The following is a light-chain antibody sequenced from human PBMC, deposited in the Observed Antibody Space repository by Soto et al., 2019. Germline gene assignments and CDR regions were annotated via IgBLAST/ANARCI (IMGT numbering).Light chain of an antibody. CDR3: AAWDDRLRGVV. CDR1: SSNIGSNY. Sequence: QSVLTQPPSASGTPGQRVTISCSGSSSNIGSNYVYWYQQLPGTAPELIIYRNNQRPSGVPERFSGSKSDTSASLAISGLRSEDEADYYCAAWDDRLRGVVFGGGTKRTVL. V-gene: IGLV1-47*01. J-gene: IGLJ2*01. CDR2: RNN.